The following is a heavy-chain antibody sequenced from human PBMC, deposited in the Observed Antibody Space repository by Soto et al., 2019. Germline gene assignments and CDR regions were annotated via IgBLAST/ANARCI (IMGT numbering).Heavy chain of an antibody. Sequence: QVQLQQWGAGLLKPSETLSLTCAVYGGSFSGYYWSWIRQPPGKGLEWIGEINHSGSTNYNPSLKSRVTISVDTSKNQFSLKLSSVTAADTAVYYCARVNIVVVPTYLAGWFDPWGQGTLVTVSS. CDR1: GGSFSGYY. V-gene: IGHV4-34*01. D-gene: IGHD2-2*01. CDR3: ARVNIVVVPTYLAGWFDP. CDR2: INHSGST. J-gene: IGHJ5*02.